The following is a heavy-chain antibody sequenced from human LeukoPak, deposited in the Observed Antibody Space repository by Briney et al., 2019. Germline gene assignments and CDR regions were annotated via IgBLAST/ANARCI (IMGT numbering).Heavy chain of an antibody. CDR2: ISSSSSYI. V-gene: IGHV3-21*04. CDR3: AKDNLYDILTGYYWSSYFDY. Sequence: GGSLRLSCAASGFTFSSYSMNWVRQAPGKGLEWVSSISSSSSYIYYADSVKGRFTISRDNAKNSLYLQMNSLRAEDTALYYCAKDNLYDILTGYYWSSYFDYWGQGTLVTVSS. D-gene: IGHD3-9*01. J-gene: IGHJ4*02. CDR1: GFTFSSYS.